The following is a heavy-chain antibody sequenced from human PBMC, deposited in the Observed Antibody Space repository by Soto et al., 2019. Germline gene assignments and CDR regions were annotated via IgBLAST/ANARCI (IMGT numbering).Heavy chain of an antibody. CDR1: GGCINSGDYY. CDR3: ARYRYSDSLKEYYFDY. D-gene: IGHD3-22*01. Sequence: PSGTLSVTCAVSGGCINSGDYYWSWIRQPPGKGLEWIGNLYYTGSTYYNPSLKSRVTISVDTSKKQFSLMVTSVTAADTAVYYCARYRYSDSLKEYYFDYWGQGTLVTVSS. CDR2: LYYTGST. J-gene: IGHJ4*02. V-gene: IGHV4-30-4*01.